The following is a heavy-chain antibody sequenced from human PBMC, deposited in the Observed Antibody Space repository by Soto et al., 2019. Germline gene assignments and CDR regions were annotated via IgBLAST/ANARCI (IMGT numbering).Heavy chain of an antibody. V-gene: IGHV3-66*01. CDR1: GFTVSSNY. CDR3: ARVDETHYYDSKGGLDL. J-gene: IGHJ2*01. CDR2: IYSGGST. Sequence: PGGSLRLSCAASGFTVSSNYMSWVRQAPGKGLEWVSVIYSGGSTYYADSVKGRFTISRDNSKNTLYLQMNSLRAEDTAVYYCARVDETHYYDSKGGLDLWGRGTLVTVSS. D-gene: IGHD3-22*01.